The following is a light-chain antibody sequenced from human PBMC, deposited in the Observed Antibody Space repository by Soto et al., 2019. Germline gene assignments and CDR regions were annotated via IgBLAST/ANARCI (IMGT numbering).Light chain of an antibody. J-gene: IGKJ5*01. CDR2: AAS. Sequence: DIQMTQSPSSLSASVGDRVTITCRASQSISSYLNWYQQKPGKAPKLLIYAASSLQSGVPSRFSGSGSETEFTLTISSLQPEDFATYYCQQSYSTRITFAQGTRLEIK. CDR1: QSISSY. CDR3: QQSYSTRIT. V-gene: IGKV1-39*01.